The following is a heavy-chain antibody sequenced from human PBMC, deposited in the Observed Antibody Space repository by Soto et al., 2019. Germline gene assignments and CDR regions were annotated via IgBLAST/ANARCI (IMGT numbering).Heavy chain of an antibody. Sequence: GASVKVSCKASGYTFTSYYMHWVRQAPGQGLEWMGIINPSGGSTSYAQKFQGRVTMTRDTSTSTVYMELSSLRSEDTAVYYCVFRFLPGNIAAAGIDAFDIWG. CDR1: GYTFTSYY. D-gene: IGHD6-13*01. CDR3: VFRFLPGNIAAAGIDAFDI. J-gene: IGHJ3*02. CDR2: INPSGGST. V-gene: IGHV1-46*01.